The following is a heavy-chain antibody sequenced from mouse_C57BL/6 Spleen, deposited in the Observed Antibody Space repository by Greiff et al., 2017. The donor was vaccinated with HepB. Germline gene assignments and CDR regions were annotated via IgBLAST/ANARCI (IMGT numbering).Heavy chain of an antibody. CDR3: ARSGYGSRYFDY. V-gene: IGHV1-54*01. CDR2: INPGSGGT. Sequence: VQLQESGAELVRPGTSVKVSCKASGYAFTNYLIEWVKQRPGQGLEWIGVINPGSGGTNYNEKFKGKATLTADKSSSTAYMQLSSLTSEDSAVYFCARSGYGSRYFDYWGQGTTLTVSS. CDR1: GYAFTNYL. J-gene: IGHJ2*01. D-gene: IGHD1-1*01.